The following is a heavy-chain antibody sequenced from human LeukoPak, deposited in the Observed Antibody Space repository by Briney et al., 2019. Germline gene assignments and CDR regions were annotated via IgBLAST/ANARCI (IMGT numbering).Heavy chain of an antibody. Sequence: ASVKVSCKAYGGTFGSYAITWVRRAPGQGLEWMGGIIPILRTANSAPDFQGRVTFTTDESTSTAYLELNSLRSDDTAVYYCARGVVTASAYFYYYYMDVWGQGTTVTVSS. D-gene: IGHD1-20*01. V-gene: IGHV1-69*05. CDR2: IIPILRTA. J-gene: IGHJ6*03. CDR3: ARGVVTASAYFYYYYMDV. CDR1: GGTFGSYA.